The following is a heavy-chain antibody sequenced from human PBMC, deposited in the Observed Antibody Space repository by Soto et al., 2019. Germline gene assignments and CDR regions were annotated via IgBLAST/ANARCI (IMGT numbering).Heavy chain of an antibody. V-gene: IGHV1-8*01. J-gene: IGHJ6*03. CDR1: GYTFTSYD. Sequence: ASVKVSCKASGYTFTSYDINWVRQATGQGLEWMGWMNPNSGNTGYAQKFQGRVTMTRNTSISTAYMELSSLRSEDTAVYYCARGYEDGDYDYYYYYMDVWGKGTTVTVSS. CDR3: ARGYEDGDYDYYYYYMDV. D-gene: IGHD4-17*01. CDR2: MNPNSGNT.